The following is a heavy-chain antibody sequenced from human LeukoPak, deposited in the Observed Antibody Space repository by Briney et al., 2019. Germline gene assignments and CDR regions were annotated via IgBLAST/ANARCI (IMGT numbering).Heavy chain of an antibody. D-gene: IGHD5-24*01. Sequence: PSETLSLTCAVYGGSFSGYYWSWIRQPPGKGLEWIGEINHSGSANYNPSLKSRVTISVDMSNNQFSLKLSSVTAADTAVYYCARDGYTQNAFDIWGQGTMVTVSS. J-gene: IGHJ3*02. CDR2: INHSGSA. CDR3: ARDGYTQNAFDI. CDR1: GGSFSGYY. V-gene: IGHV4-34*01.